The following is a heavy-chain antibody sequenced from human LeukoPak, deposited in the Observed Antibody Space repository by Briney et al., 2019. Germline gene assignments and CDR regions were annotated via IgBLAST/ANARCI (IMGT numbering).Heavy chain of an antibody. CDR2: IKQDGSEK. V-gene: IGHV3-7*01. CDR1: GGSIRSNNW. J-gene: IGHJ4*02. D-gene: IGHD1-26*01. Sequence: ETLSFTCAVSGGSIRSNNWWSWVRQAPGKGLEWVANIKQDGSEKYYVDSVKGRFTISRDNAKNSLYLQMNSLRAEDTAVYYCARVLYSGSYYFDYWGQGTLVTVSS. CDR3: ARVLYSGSYYFDY.